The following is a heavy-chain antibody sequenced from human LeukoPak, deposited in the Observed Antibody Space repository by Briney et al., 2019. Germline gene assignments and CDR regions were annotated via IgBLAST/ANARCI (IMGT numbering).Heavy chain of an antibody. V-gene: IGHV3-49*04. CDR3: TRGPTQQWVYYGMDV. D-gene: IGHD1-1*01. CDR1: GFTFGDHA. CDR2: IRSKAYGGTK. J-gene: IGHJ6*02. Sequence: GRSLRLSCTTAGFTFGDHAMSWVRQDPGEGIEWVGFIRSKAYGGTKEHAASVKGRFTISRDDSKSIAYLQMNSLKTEDTAVYYCTRGPTQQWVYYGMDVWGQGTTVIVSS.